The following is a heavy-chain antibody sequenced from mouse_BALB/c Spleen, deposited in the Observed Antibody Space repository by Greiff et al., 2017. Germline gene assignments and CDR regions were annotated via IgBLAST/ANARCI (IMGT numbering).Heavy chain of an antibody. D-gene: IGHD1-1*01. J-gene: IGHJ1*01. Sequence: QVQLKQPGAELVKPGAPVKLSCKASGYTFTSYWMNWVKQRPGRGLEWIGRIDPSDSETHYNQKFKDKATLTVDKSSSTAYMQLSSLTSEDSAVYYCTRFYGRGYFDVWGAGTTVTVSS. CDR3: TRFYGRGYFDV. CDR2: IDPSDSET. V-gene: IGHV1-74*01. CDR1: GYTFTSYW.